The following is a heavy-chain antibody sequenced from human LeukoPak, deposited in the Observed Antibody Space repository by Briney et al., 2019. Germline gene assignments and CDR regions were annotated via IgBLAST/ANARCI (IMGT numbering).Heavy chain of an antibody. Sequence: GGSLRLSCAASGFTVSSNYMSWVRQAPGKGLEWVSVIYTDGTTHYADSVKGRFTISGDSSKNTLYLQMSSLRAEDTAVYYCARSASYDSTSYYIYYFLDVWGKGTTVTISS. CDR2: IYTDGTT. V-gene: IGHV3-66*01. CDR1: GFTVSSNY. D-gene: IGHD3-22*01. J-gene: IGHJ6*03. CDR3: ARSASYDSTSYYIYYFLDV.